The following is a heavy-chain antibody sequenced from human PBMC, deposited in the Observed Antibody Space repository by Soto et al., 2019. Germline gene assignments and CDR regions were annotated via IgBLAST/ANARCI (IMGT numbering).Heavy chain of an antibody. CDR2: ISNDGGKK. CDR3: AKKAYGSGWADAVDL. V-gene: IGHV3-30*18. Sequence: QVPQVESGGGVVQPGRSLRLSCAATGFTFSSYAVHWVRQAPGKGLERVAVISNDGGKKYYGDSVKGRFTISRDNSKNTLSLEMNSLRVEDTAVYYCAKKAYGSGWADAVDLWGQGTMVTVSS. D-gene: IGHD6-19*01. J-gene: IGHJ3*01. CDR1: GFTFSSYA.